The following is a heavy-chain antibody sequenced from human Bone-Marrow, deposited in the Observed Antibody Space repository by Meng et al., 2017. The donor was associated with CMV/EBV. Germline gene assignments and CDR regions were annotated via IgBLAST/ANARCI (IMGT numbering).Heavy chain of an antibody. CDR3: ARGRYCSSTSCVNTVLYYYYGMDV. V-gene: IGHV4-34*01. Sequence: SETLSLTCAVYGGSFSGYYWSWIRQPPGKGLEWIGEINHSGSTNYNPSLKSRVTISVDTSKNQFSLKLSSVTAADTAVYYCARGRYCSSTSCVNTVLYYYYGMDVWGQGTTVTFYS. J-gene: IGHJ6*02. D-gene: IGHD2-2*01. CDR2: INHSGST. CDR1: GGSFSGYY.